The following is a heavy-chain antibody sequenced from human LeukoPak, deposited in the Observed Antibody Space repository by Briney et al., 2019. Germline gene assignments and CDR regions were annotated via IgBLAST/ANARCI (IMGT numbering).Heavy chain of an antibody. Sequence: PGGSLRLSCAASGFKFSSYSFKWVRQAPGKGLEWVSFISSSSSYIYYADSVKGRFTISRDNAKNSLYLQMNSLRAEDTAVYYCARGTMFPYYFDYWGQGTLVTVSS. CDR2: ISSSSSYI. J-gene: IGHJ4*02. CDR3: ARGTMFPYYFDY. D-gene: IGHD3-10*02. V-gene: IGHV3-21*01. CDR1: GFKFSSYS.